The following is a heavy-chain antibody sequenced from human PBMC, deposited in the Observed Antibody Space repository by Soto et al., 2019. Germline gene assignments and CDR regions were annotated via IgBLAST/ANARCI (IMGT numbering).Heavy chain of an antibody. CDR2: MSASGGST. CDR3: AKDHFSMIRGGVLADHHYGMDV. D-gene: IGHD3-10*01. V-gene: IGHV3-23*01. Sequence: EVQLLESGGGLVQPGGSLRLSCAAPALTFSRYAMSWVRQAPGKGLEWVSGMSASGGSTYYVDSVKGRFTISRDNSKNTLYLQLNSLRAEDTAVYYCAKDHFSMIRGGVLADHHYGMDVWGQGTTVTVSS. J-gene: IGHJ6*02. CDR1: ALTFSRYA.